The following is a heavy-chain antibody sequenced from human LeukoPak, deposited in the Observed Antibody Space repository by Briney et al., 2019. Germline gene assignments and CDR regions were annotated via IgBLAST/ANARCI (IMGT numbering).Heavy chain of an antibody. CDR3: SSSGVEEWQGLHF. CDR1: GYTLSESS. Sequence: GASVKVSCKVSGYTLSESSMHWVRQSPGKGLEWMGGFDVAETDTIYAQKFQGRVTMTEDTSTDTAYMELNSLSSEDTAVYYCSSSGVEEWQGLHFWGQGTLVTVSS. CDR2: FDVAETDT. J-gene: IGHJ4*02. D-gene: IGHD3-3*01. V-gene: IGHV1-24*01.